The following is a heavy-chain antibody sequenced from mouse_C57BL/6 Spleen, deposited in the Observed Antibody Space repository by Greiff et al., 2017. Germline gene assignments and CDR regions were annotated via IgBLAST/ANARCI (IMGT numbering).Heavy chain of an antibody. CDR2: IYPGDGDT. V-gene: IGHV1-82*01. J-gene: IGHJ2*01. D-gene: IGHD2-4*01. CDR3: ASGEGLRRFYFDY. CDR1: GYAFSSSW. Sequence: QVHVKQSGPELVKPGASVKISCKASGYAFSSSWMNWVKQRPGKGLAWIGRIYPGDGDTNYNGKFKGKATLTADKSSSTAYMQLSSLTSEDSAVYFCASGEGLRRFYFDYWGQGTTLTVSS.